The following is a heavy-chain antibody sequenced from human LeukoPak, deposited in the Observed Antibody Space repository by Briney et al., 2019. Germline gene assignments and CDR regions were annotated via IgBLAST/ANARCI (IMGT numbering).Heavy chain of an antibody. V-gene: IGHV1-69*13. CDR2: IIPIFGTA. J-gene: IGHJ4*02. CDR1: GGTFGSYA. CDR3: ARHKMATPNFDY. D-gene: IGHD5-24*01. Sequence: SVKVSCKASGGTFGSYAISWVRQAPGQGLEWMGGIIPIFGTANYAQKFQGRVTITADESTSTAYMELSSLRSEDTAVYYCARHKMATPNFDYWGQGTLVTVSS.